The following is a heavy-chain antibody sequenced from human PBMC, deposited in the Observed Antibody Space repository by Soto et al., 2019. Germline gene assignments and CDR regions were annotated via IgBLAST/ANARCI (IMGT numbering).Heavy chain of an antibody. CDR2: ISGSGGTT. D-gene: IGHD3-22*01. J-gene: IGHJ4*02. V-gene: IGHV3-23*01. CDR1: GFTFSSYA. CDR3: ARGYYDSSGSLGYFDY. Sequence: PGGSLRLSCAASGFTFSSYAMSWVRQAPGKGLEWVSAISGSGGTTYYADSVKGRFTFSRDNAKNSLYLQMNSLRDEDTAVYYCARGYYDSSGSLGYFDYWGQGTLVTVSS.